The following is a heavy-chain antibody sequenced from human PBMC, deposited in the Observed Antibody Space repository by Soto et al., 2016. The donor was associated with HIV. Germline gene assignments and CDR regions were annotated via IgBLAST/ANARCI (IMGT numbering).Heavy chain of an antibody. CDR2: ISGSGETT. CDR3: AKDLGSYRNSPFDY. CDR1: GFRFNSYT. D-gene: IGHD3-16*02. Sequence: EVQLLQSGGGLVQPGGSLRLSCAASGFRFNSYTLNWVRQAPGKGLEWVSSISGSGETTYYADSVKGRFTISRDNSKNTLYLQMSSLRAEDTALYYCAKDLGSYRNSPFDYWGQGTLVTASS. J-gene: IGHJ4*02. V-gene: IGHV3-23*01.